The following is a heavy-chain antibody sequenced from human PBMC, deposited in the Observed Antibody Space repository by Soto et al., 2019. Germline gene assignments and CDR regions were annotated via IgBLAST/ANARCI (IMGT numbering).Heavy chain of an antibody. CDR1: GGTFSSYA. CDR2: IIPIFGTA. CDR3: ARGYYYDSSDYYSNAYYFDY. Sequence: QVQLVQSGAEVKKPGSSVKVSCKASGGTFSSYAISWVRQAPGQGLEWMGGIIPIFGTANYAQKFQGRVTITADESTSTAYMELSSLRSEDTAVYYCARGYYYDSSDYYSNAYYFDYWGQGTLVTVSS. V-gene: IGHV1-69*01. J-gene: IGHJ4*02. D-gene: IGHD3-22*01.